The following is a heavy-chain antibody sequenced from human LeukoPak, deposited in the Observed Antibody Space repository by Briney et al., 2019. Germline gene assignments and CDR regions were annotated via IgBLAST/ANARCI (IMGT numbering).Heavy chain of an antibody. CDR2: IYPGDSDT. J-gene: IGHJ4*02. Sequence: GESLKISCKGSGYSFTNYWIGWVRQMPGKGLEWMGIIYPGDSDTRYSPSFQGQVTISADKSISTAYLQWSSLKASDTAMYYCARSRLPSSSWYPPFDYWGQGTPVTVSS. V-gene: IGHV5-51*01. CDR1: GYSFTNYW. D-gene: IGHD6-13*01. CDR3: ARSRLPSSSWYPPFDY.